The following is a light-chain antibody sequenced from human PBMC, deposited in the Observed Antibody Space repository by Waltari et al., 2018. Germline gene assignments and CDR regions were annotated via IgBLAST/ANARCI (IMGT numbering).Light chain of an antibody. CDR2: LVS. CDR1: ESLLYSDGKTF. Sequence: IVMTQTPLSQPVTLGEPASISCRSGESLLYSDGKTFLDWYLQKPGQSPQLLIYLVSKRASGVPDRFSGSGSGTYFTLKISRVEAEDVGVYYCMQSLRSPYTFGPGTKLEI. V-gene: IGKV2-40*01. CDR3: MQSLRSPYT. J-gene: IGKJ2*01.